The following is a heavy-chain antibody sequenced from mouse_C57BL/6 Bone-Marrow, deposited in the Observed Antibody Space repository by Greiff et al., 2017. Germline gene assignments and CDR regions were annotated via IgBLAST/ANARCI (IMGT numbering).Heavy chain of an antibody. CDR2: ISDGGSYT. Sequence: EVHLVESGGGLVKPGGSLKLSCAASGFTFSSYAMSWVRQTPEKRLEWVATISDGGSYTYYPDNVKGRFTISRYNAKNNLYLQMSHLKSEDTAMYYCARGLAYYSNYWYFDVWGTGTTVTVSS. CDR3: ARGLAYYSNYWYFDV. V-gene: IGHV5-4*01. D-gene: IGHD2-5*01. J-gene: IGHJ1*03. CDR1: GFTFSSYA.